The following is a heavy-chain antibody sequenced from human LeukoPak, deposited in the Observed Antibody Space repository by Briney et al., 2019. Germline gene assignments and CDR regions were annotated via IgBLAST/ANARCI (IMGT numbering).Heavy chain of an antibody. D-gene: IGHD3-22*01. Sequence: GGSLRLSCAASGFTFSSYSMNWVRQAPGKGLEWVSSISSSSSYIYYADSVQGRFTISRDNAKNSLYLQMNSLRAEDTAVYYCARDKDHDYYDSDDAFDIWGQGTMVTVSS. CDR2: ISSSSSYI. V-gene: IGHV3-21*01. CDR3: ARDKDHDYYDSDDAFDI. CDR1: GFTFSSYS. J-gene: IGHJ3*02.